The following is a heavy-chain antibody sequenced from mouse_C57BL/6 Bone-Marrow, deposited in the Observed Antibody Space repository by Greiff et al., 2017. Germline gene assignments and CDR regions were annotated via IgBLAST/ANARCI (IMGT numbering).Heavy chain of an antibody. J-gene: IGHJ3*01. V-gene: IGHV5-6*01. D-gene: IGHD1-1*01. CDR3: ARNSGSSWFAY. CDR2: ISSGGSYT. Sequence: VQLQQSGGDLVKPGGSLKLSCAASGFTFSSYGMSWVRQTPDKRLEWVATISSGGSYTYYPDSVKGRFTISRDNAKNTLYLQMSSLKSEDTAMYYCARNSGSSWFAYWGQGTLVTVSA. CDR1: GFTFSSYG.